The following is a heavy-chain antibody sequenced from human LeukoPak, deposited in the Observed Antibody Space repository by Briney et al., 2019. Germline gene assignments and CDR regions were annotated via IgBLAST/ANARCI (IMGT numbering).Heavy chain of an antibody. Sequence: ASVKVSCKASGYTFTSYVMHWVRQAPGQRLEWMGWINAGNGNTKYSQKFQGRVTITRDTSASTAYMELSSLRSEDTAVYYCARDSSGWPPRQFQHWGQGTLVTVSS. V-gene: IGHV1-3*01. CDR2: INAGNGNT. J-gene: IGHJ1*01. CDR1: GYTFTSYV. CDR3: ARDSSGWPPRQFQH. D-gene: IGHD6-19*01.